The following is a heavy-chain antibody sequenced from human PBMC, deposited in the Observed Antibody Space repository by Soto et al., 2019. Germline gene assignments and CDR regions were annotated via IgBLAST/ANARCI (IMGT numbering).Heavy chain of an antibody. CDR2: INHSGST. CDR1: GGSISSGCYY. CDR3: ARRYSYYYYGMDV. D-gene: IGHD1-26*01. Sequence: SETLSLTCTVSGGSISSGCYYWSWIRQPPGKGLEWIGEINHSGSTNYNPSLKSRVTISVDTSKNQFSLKLSSVTAADTAVYYCARRYSYYYYGMDVWGQGTTVTVSS. V-gene: IGHV4-39*07. J-gene: IGHJ6*02.